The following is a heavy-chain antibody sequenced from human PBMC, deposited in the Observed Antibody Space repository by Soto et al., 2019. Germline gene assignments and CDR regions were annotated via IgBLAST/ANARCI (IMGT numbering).Heavy chain of an antibody. Sequence: SGPTLVNPTETLTLTCTVSGFSLSNARMGVCWIRQPPGKALEWLAHIFSNDEKSYSTSLKSRLTISKDTSKSQVVLTMTNMDPVDTATYYCARIRAPQSYYYDSSGYYRALAGYYGMDVWGQGTTVTVSS. D-gene: IGHD3-22*01. J-gene: IGHJ6*02. CDR2: IFSNDEK. CDR1: GFSLSNARMG. V-gene: IGHV2-26*01. CDR3: ARIRAPQSYYYDSSGYYRALAGYYGMDV.